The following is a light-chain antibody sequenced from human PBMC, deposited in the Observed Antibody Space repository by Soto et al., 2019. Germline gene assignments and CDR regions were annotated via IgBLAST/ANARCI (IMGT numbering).Light chain of an antibody. V-gene: IGLV1-40*01. CDR2: ANT. Sequence: QSVLTQPPSVSGAPGQRVTISCTGSNSNLGAGYDVHWYQQLPGTAPQLLIYANTNRPSGVPDRFSGSKSGTSASLAITGLQPKDEADYYCQSYDTSLSGFWVFGGGTQLTVL. J-gene: IGLJ3*02. CDR3: QSYDTSLSGFWV. CDR1: NSNLGAGYD.